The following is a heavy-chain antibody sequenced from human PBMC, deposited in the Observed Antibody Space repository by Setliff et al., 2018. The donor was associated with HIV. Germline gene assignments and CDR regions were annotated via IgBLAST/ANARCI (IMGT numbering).Heavy chain of an antibody. CDR1: GFTLSSYA. CDR3: AKGSDYYYGMDV. D-gene: IGHD6-25*01. Sequence: HPGGSLRLSCAASGFTLSSYAMHWVRQAPGKGLEWVAVIRYDGSNKYYADSVKGRFTISTDNSKNTLYLQMSSLRVEDTAVYYCAKGSDYYYGMDVWGQGTTVTVSS. J-gene: IGHJ6*02. CDR2: IRYDGSNK. V-gene: IGHV3-30*02.